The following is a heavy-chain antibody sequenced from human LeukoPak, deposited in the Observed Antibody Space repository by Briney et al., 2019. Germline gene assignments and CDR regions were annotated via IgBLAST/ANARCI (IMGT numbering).Heavy chain of an antibody. CDR3: AKPYGSGSYYYEPDPGFDY. J-gene: IGHJ4*02. CDR2: ISGSGGST. Sequence: GGSLRLSCAASGFTFSSYAMSWVRQAPGKGLEWVSAISGSGGSTYYADSVKGRLTISRDNSKNTLYLQMNSLRAEDTAVYYCAKPYGSGSYYYEPDPGFDYWGQGTLVTVSS. V-gene: IGHV3-23*01. CDR1: GFTFSSYA. D-gene: IGHD3-10*01.